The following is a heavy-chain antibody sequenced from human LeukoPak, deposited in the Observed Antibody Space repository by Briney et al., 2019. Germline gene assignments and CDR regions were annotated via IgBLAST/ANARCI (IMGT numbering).Heavy chain of an antibody. CDR3: ARARTGIAAAGDFDY. Sequence: ASVKVSCKASGYTFTSYAMHWVRQAPGQRLEWMGWINAGNGNTKYSQKFQGRVTITRDTSAGTAYMELSSLRSEDTAVYYCARARTGIAAAGDFDYWGQGTLVTVSS. J-gene: IGHJ4*02. CDR1: GYTFTSYA. V-gene: IGHV1-3*01. D-gene: IGHD6-13*01. CDR2: INAGNGNT.